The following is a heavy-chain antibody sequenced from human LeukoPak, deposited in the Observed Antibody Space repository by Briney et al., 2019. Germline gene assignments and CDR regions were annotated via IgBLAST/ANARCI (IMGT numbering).Heavy chain of an antibody. Sequence: SETLSLTCTVSSGSINSYYWNWIRQPPGKGLEWIGRIYSSGSTNYSPSLKSRVTISVDTSKNQFSLKLSSVTAADAAVYYCARIGPGRGAWYFDLWGRGTLVTVSS. V-gene: IGHV4-59*01. J-gene: IGHJ2*01. CDR2: IYSSGST. D-gene: IGHD1-26*01. CDR3: ARIGPGRGAWYFDL. CDR1: SGSINSYY.